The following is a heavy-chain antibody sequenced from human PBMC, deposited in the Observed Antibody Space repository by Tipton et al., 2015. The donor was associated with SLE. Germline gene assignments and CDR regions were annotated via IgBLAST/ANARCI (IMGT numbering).Heavy chain of an antibody. J-gene: IGHJ3*02. CDR2: IYTSGST. Sequence: TLSLTCTVSGGSISSYYWSWIRQPAGKGLEWIGRIYTSGSTNYNPSLKSRVTISVDTSKNQFSLKLSSVTAADTAVYYCAREGGFWSGSKAFDIWGQGTMVTVSS. CDR3: AREGGFWSGSKAFDI. V-gene: IGHV4-4*07. D-gene: IGHD3-3*01. CDR1: GGSISSYY.